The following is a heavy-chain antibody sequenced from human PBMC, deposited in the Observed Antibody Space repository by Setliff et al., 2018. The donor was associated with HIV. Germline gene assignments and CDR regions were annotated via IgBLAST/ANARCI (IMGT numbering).Heavy chain of an antibody. Sequence: ASVKVSCKASGYAFTTYGISWVRQAPGQGFEWMGWISTYNGDTNYAQKLQGRVTMTTDTSTSTAYMELRSLRSDDTAVYYCARSRNSILTGYYPTADFDYWGQGTLVTVSS. J-gene: IGHJ4*02. CDR3: ARSRNSILTGYYPTADFDY. CDR1: GYAFTTYG. CDR2: ISTYNGDT. D-gene: IGHD3-9*01. V-gene: IGHV1-18*01.